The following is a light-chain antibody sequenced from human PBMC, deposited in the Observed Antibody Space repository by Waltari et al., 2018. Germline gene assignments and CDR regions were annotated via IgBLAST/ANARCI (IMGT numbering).Light chain of an antibody. Sequence: DVVMTQSPLSLPVILGQPASISCRTSESPVSSDGNTYLNWFQQRPGQPPSRLIFKVSNRDSGVPDRFSGSGSGTDFTLRISRVEAEDVGVYYCMQGIHRPWTFGQGTKVEIK. J-gene: IGKJ1*01. CDR1: ESPVSSDGNTY. CDR3: MQGIHRPWT. CDR2: KVS. V-gene: IGKV2-30*01.